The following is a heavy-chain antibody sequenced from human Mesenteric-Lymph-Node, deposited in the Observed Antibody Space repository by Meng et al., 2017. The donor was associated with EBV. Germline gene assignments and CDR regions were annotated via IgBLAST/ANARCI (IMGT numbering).Heavy chain of an antibody. CDR1: GGSVSSGGYS. CDR3: ARRGIAEGFDF. V-gene: IGHV4-30-2*01. J-gene: IGHJ4*02. CDR2: IYHFGSP. Sequence: QVPLREAGSGLLKPSQTLSLPCAVSGGSVSSGGYSWSWIRQPPGKGLEWIGYIYHFGSPNYNPSLKSRVTISVDRSKNQFSLNLTSMTAADTAVYYCARRGIAEGFDFWGQGTLVTVSS.